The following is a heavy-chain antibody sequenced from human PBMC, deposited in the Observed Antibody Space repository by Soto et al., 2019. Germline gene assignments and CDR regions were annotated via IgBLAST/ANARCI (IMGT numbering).Heavy chain of an antibody. D-gene: IGHD2-8*02. J-gene: IGHJ4*02. CDR1: GYTFTSYG. CDR2: ISAYNGNT. V-gene: IGHV1-18*01. Sequence: GASVKVSCKAAGYTFTSYGISWVRQAPGQGLEWMGWISAYNGNTNYAQKLQGRVTMTTDTSTSTVYMELRSLRSDDTAVYYCASRTDTGDFDYWGQGTLVTVSS. CDR3: ASRTDTGDFDY.